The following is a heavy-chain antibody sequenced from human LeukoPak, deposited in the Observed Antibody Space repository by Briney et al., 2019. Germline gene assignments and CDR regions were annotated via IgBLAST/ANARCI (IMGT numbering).Heavy chain of an antibody. J-gene: IGHJ6*03. Sequence: ASVKVSCKAFGYTFTGYYMHWVRQAPGQGLEWMGWINPNSGGTNYAQKFQGRVTMTRDTSISTAYMELSRLRSDDTAVYYCARDHSNDFWSGSGPLYYMDVWGKGTTVTVSS. V-gene: IGHV1-2*02. D-gene: IGHD3-3*01. CDR2: INPNSGGT. CDR3: ARDHSNDFWSGSGPLYYMDV. CDR1: GYTFTGYY.